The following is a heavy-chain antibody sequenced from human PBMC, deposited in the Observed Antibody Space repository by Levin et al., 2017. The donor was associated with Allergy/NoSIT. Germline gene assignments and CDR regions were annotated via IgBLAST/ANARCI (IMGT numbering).Heavy chain of an antibody. CDR2: ISSSGSFK. CDR1: GFTLSDFY. V-gene: IGHV3-11*01. D-gene: IGHD5-12*01. CDR3: AVRGYSYGGNDWFDP. Sequence: GESLKISCAASGFTLSDFYMSWIRQAPGKGLEFISYISSSGSFKYYTESVKGRFTISRDNAKNSLYLLMNSLRVEDTAVNYCAVRGYSYGGNDWFDPWGQGTLVTVSS. J-gene: IGHJ5*02.